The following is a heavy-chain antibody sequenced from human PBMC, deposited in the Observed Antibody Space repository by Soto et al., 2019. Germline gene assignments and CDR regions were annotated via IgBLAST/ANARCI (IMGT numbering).Heavy chain of an antibody. V-gene: IGHV4-30-4*01. Sequence: QVQLQESGPGLVKPSQTLSLTCTVSGGSISRSDYYWSWIRQPPGKGLEWIGYIYYTGSTYYNPSLKSRVTISVDTSKNQFSLKLSSVTAADTAVYHCARRDLTGTGAFDIWGQGTMVTVSS. CDR2: IYYTGST. CDR3: ARRDLTGTGAFDI. CDR1: GGSISRSDYY. J-gene: IGHJ3*02. D-gene: IGHD1-20*01.